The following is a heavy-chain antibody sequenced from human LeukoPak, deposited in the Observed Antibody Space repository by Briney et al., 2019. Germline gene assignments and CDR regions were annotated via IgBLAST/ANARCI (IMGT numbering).Heavy chain of an antibody. CDR2: IQSNGGSE. J-gene: IGHJ4*02. CDR3: ARDPAGF. D-gene: IGHD3-10*01. CDR1: GFTFSTYG. V-gene: IGHV3-30*02. Sequence: GGSLRLSCVASGFTFSTYGMHWVRQAPGKGLEWVAFIQSNGGSEFYVDSVKGRFTISRDNSKHPVYLQMSSLRVEDTAVYYCARDPAGFWGQGTLVTVSS.